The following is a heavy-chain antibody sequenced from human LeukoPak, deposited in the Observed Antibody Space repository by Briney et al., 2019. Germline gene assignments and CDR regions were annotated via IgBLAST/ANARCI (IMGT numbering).Heavy chain of an antibody. CDR2: VYYAWNT. D-gene: IGHD5-18*01. V-gene: IGHV4-59*01. J-gene: IGHJ4*02. CDR3: ARGPGSPSGDNYGRPLDY. Sequence: SETLSLTCTVSGGSITNYYWSWIRQSPGKGLEYVGYVYYAWNTNYNPSLNSRVTISVDTSKKQFSLKLNSVTAADTAVYFCARGPGSPSGDNYGRPLDYWGQGTLVTVPS. CDR1: GGSITNYY.